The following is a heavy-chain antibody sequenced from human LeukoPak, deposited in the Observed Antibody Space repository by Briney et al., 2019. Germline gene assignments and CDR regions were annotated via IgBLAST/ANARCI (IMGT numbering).Heavy chain of an antibody. J-gene: IGHJ4*02. CDR3: AKDYSSSWYYFDY. CDR1: GFTFDDYA. Sequence: GGSLRLSCAASGFTFDDYAMHWVRQAPGKGLEWVSGISWNSGSIGYADSVKGRFTISRDNAKNSLYLQMNSLRAEDTALYYCAKDYSSSWYYFDYWGQGTLVTVSS. CDR2: ISWNSGSI. D-gene: IGHD6-13*01. V-gene: IGHV3-9*01.